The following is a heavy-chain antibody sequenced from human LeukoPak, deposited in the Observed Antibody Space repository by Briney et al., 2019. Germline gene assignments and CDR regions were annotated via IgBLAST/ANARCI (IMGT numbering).Heavy chain of an antibody. CDR3: AKQSAGSAAWYSLHYDF. J-gene: IGHJ4*02. D-gene: IGHD6-13*01. V-gene: IGHV3-23*01. CDR2: VDGGGGT. Sequence: GGSLRHSCAASGFTLSSYAMTWVRQAPGRGLEWVSSVDGGGGTYYADSVKGRFTISRDNSKDTLYLQMNGLRAEDTAVYFCAKQSAGSAAWYSLHYDFWGQGTLVTVSS. CDR1: GFTLSSYA.